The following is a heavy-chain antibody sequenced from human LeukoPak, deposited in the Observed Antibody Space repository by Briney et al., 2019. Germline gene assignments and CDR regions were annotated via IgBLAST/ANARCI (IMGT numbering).Heavy chain of an antibody. D-gene: IGHD3-3*01. J-gene: IGHJ4*02. CDR1: GFTFSSYA. Sequence: QPGGSLILSCAASGFTFSSYAMSWVRQAPGKGLEWVSAISGSGGSTYYADSVKGRFTISRDNSKNTLYLQMNSLSAEDTAVYYCAKAGVYDFWSGYYPLDYWGQGTLVTVSS. V-gene: IGHV3-23*01. CDR2: ISGSGGST. CDR3: AKAGVYDFWSGYYPLDY.